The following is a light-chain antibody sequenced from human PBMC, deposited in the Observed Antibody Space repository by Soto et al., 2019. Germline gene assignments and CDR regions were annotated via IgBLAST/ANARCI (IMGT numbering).Light chain of an antibody. J-gene: IGKJ1*01. V-gene: IGKV3-15*01. Sequence: IVMAQSQSTLSVSPGERATLSCRASQSVSGSLAWYHQQPGQAPRLLIYGASTRATGIPARFSGSGSETEFTLTISSLQSEDFAVYYCQQYNNWPPITFGQGTKVDIK. CDR1: QSVSGS. CDR3: QQYNNWPPIT. CDR2: GAS.